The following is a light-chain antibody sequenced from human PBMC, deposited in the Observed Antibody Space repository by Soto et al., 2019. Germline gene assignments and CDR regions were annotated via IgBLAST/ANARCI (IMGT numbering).Light chain of an antibody. CDR2: SAS. Sequence: DIQMTQSPSSLSASVGDRVTITCRASQSINNYLNWYLQRPGQAPKLLIRSASTLQRGVPSRFSGSGSRTEFTLTIADLQPDDFGTYYCQQSLTMPITFGHGTKVDIK. J-gene: IGKJ1*01. V-gene: IGKV1-39*01. CDR1: QSINNY. CDR3: QQSLTMPIT.